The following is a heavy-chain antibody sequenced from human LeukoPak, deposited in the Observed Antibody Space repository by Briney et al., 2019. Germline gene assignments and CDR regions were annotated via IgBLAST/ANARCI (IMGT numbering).Heavy chain of an antibody. Sequence: GGSLRLSCAASGFTFSSYAMHWVRQAPGKGLEWLAVISYDGTNTYSAESVKGRFTFSRDNPWNTLYLQMNSLRAEDTAVYYCAREENYYDTRGTIGYWGQGTLVIVSS. D-gene: IGHD3-22*01. CDR3: AREENYYDTRGTIGY. CDR1: GFTFSSYA. J-gene: IGHJ4*02. V-gene: IGHV3-30*04. CDR2: ISYDGTNT.